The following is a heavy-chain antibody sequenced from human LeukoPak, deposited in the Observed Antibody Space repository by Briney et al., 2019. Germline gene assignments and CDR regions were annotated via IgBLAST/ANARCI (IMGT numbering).Heavy chain of an antibody. D-gene: IGHD1-7*01. V-gene: IGHV3-23*01. Sequence: GGSLTLPCTASGFTFTTYTLSWVRQAPGKGLEWVSTISGSGSTADYADSVKGRFTICRDNSQNTVSLQMNSLRDEDTEIYYCAREFSWNYLFDPWGQGTLVTVSS. J-gene: IGHJ5*02. CDR3: AREFSWNYLFDP. CDR1: GFTFTTYT. CDR2: ISGSGSTA.